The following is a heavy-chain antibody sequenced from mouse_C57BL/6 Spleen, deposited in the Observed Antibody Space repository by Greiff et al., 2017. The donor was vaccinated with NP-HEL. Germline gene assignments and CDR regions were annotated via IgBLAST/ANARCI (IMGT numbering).Heavy chain of an antibody. Sequence: QVQLKQSGAELARPGASVKLSCKASGYTFTSYGISWVKQRTGQGLEWIGEIYPRSGNTYYNEKFKGKATLTADKSSSTAYMELRSLTSEDSAVYFCARRAEQAWFAYWGQGTLVTVSA. V-gene: IGHV1-81*01. CDR2: IYPRSGNT. CDR1: GYTFTSYG. CDR3: ARRAEQAWFAY. J-gene: IGHJ3*01.